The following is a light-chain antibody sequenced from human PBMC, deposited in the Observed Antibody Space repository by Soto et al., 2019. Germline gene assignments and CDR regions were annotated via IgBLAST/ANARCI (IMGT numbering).Light chain of an antibody. CDR1: QSVGPN. CDR3: QQYENWPPYS. CDR2: WGS. Sequence: TQSPATLSVSLGEEVSLSCRASQSVGPNLAWYQQRPGQAPRLLIHWGSTRANGVPARFRGSGRGTDCTLTISNLQSEDLAVYYCQQYENWPPYSFGQGTRLEIK. J-gene: IGKJ2*03. V-gene: IGKV3-15*01.